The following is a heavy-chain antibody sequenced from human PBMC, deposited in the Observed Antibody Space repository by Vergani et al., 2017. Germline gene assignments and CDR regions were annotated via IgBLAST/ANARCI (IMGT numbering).Heavy chain of an antibody. Sequence: EVQLVESGGGLVQPGRSLRLSCAASGFTFDDYAMHWVRQAPGKGLEWVSGISWNSGSIGYADSVKGRFTISRDNAKNSLYLHMNSLRAEDMALYYCVRFGEPYYYGMDVWGQGTTVTVSS. J-gene: IGHJ6*02. CDR2: ISWNSGSI. CDR3: VRFGEPYYYGMDV. V-gene: IGHV3-9*03. CDR1: GFTFDDYA. D-gene: IGHD3-10*01.